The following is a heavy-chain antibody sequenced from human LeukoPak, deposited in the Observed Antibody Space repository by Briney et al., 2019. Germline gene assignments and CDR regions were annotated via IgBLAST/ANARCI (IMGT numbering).Heavy chain of an antibody. D-gene: IGHD5-24*01. CDR2: ISYDGSNK. Sequence: GRSLRLSCAASGFIFSNYGMHWVRQAPGKGLEWVAVISYDGSNKYYADSVKGRFTISRDNSKNTLHLRMNSLRVEDTAVYYCAKVLDGYNYSYYFDYWGQGTLVTVSS. CDR3: AKVLDGYNYSYYFDY. CDR1: GFIFSNYG. J-gene: IGHJ4*02. V-gene: IGHV3-30*18.